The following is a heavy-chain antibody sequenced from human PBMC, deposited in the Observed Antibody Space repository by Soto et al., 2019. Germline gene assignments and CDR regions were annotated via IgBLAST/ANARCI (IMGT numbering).Heavy chain of an antibody. CDR2: INSDGSST. V-gene: IGHV3-74*01. J-gene: IGHJ4*02. Sequence: EVQLVESGGGLVQPGGSLRLSCAASGFTFSSYWMHWVRQAPGKGLVWVSRINSDGSSTSYADSVKGRFTISRDNAKNTPYLQINSPRAEDTAVYYCARGGVGRYCSSTSCYTWVFDYWGQGTLVTVSS. CDR3: ARGGVGRYCSSTSCYTWVFDY. CDR1: GFTFSSYW. D-gene: IGHD2-2*02.